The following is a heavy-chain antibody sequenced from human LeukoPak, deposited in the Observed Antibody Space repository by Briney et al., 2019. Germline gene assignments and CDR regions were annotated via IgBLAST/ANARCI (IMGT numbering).Heavy chain of an antibody. CDR1: GGSISSSY. CDR2: IYYSVIT. J-gene: IGHJ4*02. CDR3: ARASGAFDY. V-gene: IGHV4-59*01. Sequence: KPSETLSLTCTVSGGSISSSYWSWIRQPPGKGLEWIGYIYYSVITNYNPSLKSRVTISLDTSKNQFSLKLNSVTAADTAVYYCARASGAFDYWGQGALVTVSS.